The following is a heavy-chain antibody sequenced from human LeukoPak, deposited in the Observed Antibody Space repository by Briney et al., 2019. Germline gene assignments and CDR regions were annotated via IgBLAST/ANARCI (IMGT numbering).Heavy chain of an antibody. J-gene: IGHJ4*02. CDR2: IYYSGST. Sequence: SETLSLTCTVSGYSISSGYYWGWIRQPPGKGLEWIGSIYYSGSTYYNPSLKSRVTISVDTSKNQFSLKLSSVTAADTAVYYCARVVNLTPITIFGVVTLPFDYWGQGTLVTVSS. CDR1: GYSISSGYY. V-gene: IGHV4-38-2*02. CDR3: ARVVNLTPITIFGVVTLPFDY. D-gene: IGHD3-3*01.